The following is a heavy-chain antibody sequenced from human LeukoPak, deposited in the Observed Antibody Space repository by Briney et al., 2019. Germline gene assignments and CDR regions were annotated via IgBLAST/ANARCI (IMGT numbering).Heavy chain of an antibody. V-gene: IGHV3-74*01. D-gene: IGHD6-19*01. J-gene: IGHJ4*02. CDR1: GLTFSSYW. Sequence: GGSLRLSCAASGLTFSSYWMHWVRQAPGKGLVWVSRINSDGSTTTYADSVKGRFTISRDNAKNTLYLQMNSLRAEDTAVYFCAKDVVGQQWPENYWGQGTLVTVSS. CDR3: AKDVVGQQWPENY. CDR2: INSDGSTT.